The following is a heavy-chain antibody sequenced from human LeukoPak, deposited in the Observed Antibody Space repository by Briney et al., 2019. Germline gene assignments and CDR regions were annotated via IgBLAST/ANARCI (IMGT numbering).Heavy chain of an antibody. D-gene: IGHD6-13*01. J-gene: IGHJ4*02. CDR3: KSGGAAPGRFDY. Sequence: GGSLRLSCAASGFTFSSYGMHWVRQAPGKGLEWVAVISYDGSNKYYADSVKGRFTISRDNAKNSLYLQMNSLGVEDTAVYYCKSGGAAPGRFDYWGQGVLVTVSS. V-gene: IGHV3-30*03. CDR1: GFTFSSYG. CDR2: ISYDGSNK.